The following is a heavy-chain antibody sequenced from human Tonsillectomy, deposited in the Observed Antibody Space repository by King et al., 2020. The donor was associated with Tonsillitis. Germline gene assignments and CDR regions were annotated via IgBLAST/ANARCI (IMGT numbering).Heavy chain of an antibody. CDR3: ARVGPKNDYADYLEVFDI. D-gene: IGHD4-17*01. CDR2: ITTTSSYT. V-gene: IGHV3-11*05. J-gene: IGHJ3*02. Sequence: HVQLVESGGGLVKPGGSLRLSCAASGFTFSDYYMSWIRQTPGKGLEWVSYITTTSSYTNYADSVKGRFTISRDNAKNSLYLQMNSLRADDTAVYFCARVGPKNDYADYLEVFDIWGQGAMVTVSS. CDR1: GFTFSDYY.